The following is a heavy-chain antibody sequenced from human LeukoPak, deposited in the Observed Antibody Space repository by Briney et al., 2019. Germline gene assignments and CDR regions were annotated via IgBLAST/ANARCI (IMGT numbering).Heavy chain of an antibody. D-gene: IGHD3-9*01. J-gene: IGHJ5*02. CDR3: ASSILTGYYGLGDWSDP. CDR2: IIPIFGTA. CDR1: GGTFSSYA. V-gene: IGHV1-69*13. Sequence: SVKVSCKASGGTFSSYAISWVRQAPGQGLEWMGGIIPIFGTANYAQKFQGRVTITADESTSTAYMELSSLRSEDTAVYYCASSILTGYYGLGDWSDPWGQGTLVTVSS.